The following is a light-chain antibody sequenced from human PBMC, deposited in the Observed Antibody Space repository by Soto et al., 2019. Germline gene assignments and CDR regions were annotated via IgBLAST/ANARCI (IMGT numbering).Light chain of an antibody. Sequence: EIVLTQSPGTLSLSPGERATLSFRASQSVSYYLAWYQQKPGQAPRLLIYDASSRATGVPDRFSGSGSGTEFTLTISSLQSEDFALYYCQQYNSYPTFGQGTKVDIK. CDR1: QSVSYY. CDR3: QQYNSYPT. CDR2: DAS. J-gene: IGKJ1*01. V-gene: IGKV3D-15*01.